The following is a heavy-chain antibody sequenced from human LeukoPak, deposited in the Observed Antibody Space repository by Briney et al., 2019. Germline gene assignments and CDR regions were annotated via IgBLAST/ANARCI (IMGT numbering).Heavy chain of an antibody. CDR1: GFTFSSYG. Sequence: GGSLRLSCAASGFTFSSYGMPWVRQAPGKRLEWVAVIWYDGSNKYYADSVKGRFTISRDNSKNTLYLQMNSLRAEDTAVYYCARGSLYYYYGMDVWGQGTTVTVSS. CDR2: IWYDGSNK. J-gene: IGHJ6*02. V-gene: IGHV3-33*01. CDR3: ARGSLYYYYGMDV.